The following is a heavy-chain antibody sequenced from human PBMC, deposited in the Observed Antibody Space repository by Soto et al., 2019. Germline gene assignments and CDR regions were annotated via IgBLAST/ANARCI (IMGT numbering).Heavy chain of an antibody. CDR1: GGSISSGGYY. V-gene: IGHV4-31*03. J-gene: IGHJ5*02. Sequence: SETLSLTCTVSGGSISSGGYYWSWIRQHPGKGLEWIGYIYYSGSTYYNPSLKSRVTISVDTSKNQFSLKLSSVTAADTAVYYCARDLPSRGPGWFDPWGQAPLVTVSS. CDR2: IYYSGST. CDR3: ARDLPSRGPGWFDP.